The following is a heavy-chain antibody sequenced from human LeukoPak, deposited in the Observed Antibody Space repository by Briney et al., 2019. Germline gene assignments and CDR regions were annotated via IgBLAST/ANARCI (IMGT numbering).Heavy chain of an antibody. Sequence: PGGSLTLSCAASGFPFSGYSMHWVRQAPGKGLEWVSAISGSGGSTYYADSVKGRFTISRDNSKNTLYLQMNSLRAEDTAVYYCARDQRYSSSWSPVYFDYWGQGTLVTVSS. CDR1: GFPFSGYS. CDR3: ARDQRYSSSWSPVYFDY. V-gene: IGHV3-23*01. J-gene: IGHJ4*02. CDR2: ISGSGGST. D-gene: IGHD6-13*01.